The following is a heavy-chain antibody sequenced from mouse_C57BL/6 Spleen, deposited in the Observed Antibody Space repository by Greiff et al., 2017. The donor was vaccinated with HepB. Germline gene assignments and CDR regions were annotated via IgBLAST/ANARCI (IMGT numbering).Heavy chain of an antibody. Sequence: EVKVVESGGGLVKPGGSLKLSCAASGFTFSSYAMSWVRQTPEKRLEWVATISDGGSYTYYPDNVKGRFTISRDNAKNNLYLQMSHLKSEDTAMYYCARDGGSSGYPLAMDYWGQGTSVTVSS. D-gene: IGHD3-2*02. CDR2: ISDGGSYT. CDR1: GFTFSSYA. CDR3: ARDGGSSGYPLAMDY. V-gene: IGHV5-4*01. J-gene: IGHJ4*01.